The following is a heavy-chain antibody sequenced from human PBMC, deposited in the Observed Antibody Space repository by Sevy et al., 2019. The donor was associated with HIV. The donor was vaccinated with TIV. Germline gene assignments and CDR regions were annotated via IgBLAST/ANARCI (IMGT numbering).Heavy chain of an antibody. V-gene: IGHV3-23*01. CDR1: GFTFSSYA. CDR2: ISSSGGNT. Sequence: GGSLRLSCAASGFTFSSYAMNWVRQAPGKGLEWVSGISSSGGNTYYADSVKGRFTISRDNSKNTLYLQMNSLRAEDMAVYYCAKDQDIMIGLFDYWGQGTLVTVSS. D-gene: IGHD3-16*01. CDR3: AKDQDIMIGLFDY. J-gene: IGHJ4*02.